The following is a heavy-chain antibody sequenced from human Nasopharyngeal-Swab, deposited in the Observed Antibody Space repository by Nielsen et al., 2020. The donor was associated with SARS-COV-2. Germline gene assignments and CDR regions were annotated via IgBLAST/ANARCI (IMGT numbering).Heavy chain of an antibody. Sequence: WIRQPPGKGLEWIGEIYHSGSTNYNPSLKSQVTISVDKSKNQFSLKLSSVTAADTAVYYCARVSEQQLAPPHFDYWGQGTLVPSPQ. CDR3: ARVSEQQLAPPHFDY. D-gene: IGHD6-13*01. CDR2: IYHSGST. V-gene: IGHV4-4*02. J-gene: IGHJ4*02.